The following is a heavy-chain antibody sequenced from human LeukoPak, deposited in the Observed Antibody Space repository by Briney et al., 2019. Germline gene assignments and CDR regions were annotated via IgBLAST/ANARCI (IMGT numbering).Heavy chain of an antibody. Sequence: RGSLRLSCAPSGFTFSSYAMSWVRQAPGKWLEWVSAISGSVGSTYYADSVKGRFTISRDNSKNTLYLQMNSLRAEDTAVYYCAKDQQWLVPGAFDIWGQGTMVTVSS. D-gene: IGHD6-19*01. V-gene: IGHV3-23*01. CDR2: ISGSVGST. CDR3: AKDQQWLVPGAFDI. J-gene: IGHJ3*02. CDR1: GFTFSSYA.